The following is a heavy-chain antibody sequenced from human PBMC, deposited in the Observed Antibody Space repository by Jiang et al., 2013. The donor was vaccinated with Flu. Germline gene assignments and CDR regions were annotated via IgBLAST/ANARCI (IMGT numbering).Heavy chain of an antibody. Sequence: TLSLTCTVSGGSITSGGYYWTWIRQHPGKGLEWIGFIYYSGNTYYNPSLKSRVTISVDRSKNQFSLKLSSVTAADTAVYYCARAWPRTNWFDPWGQGTLVTVSS. J-gene: IGHJ5*02. D-gene: IGHD1-14*01. V-gene: IGHV4-31*03. CDR1: GGSITSGGYY. CDR3: ARAWPRTNWFDP. CDR2: IYYSGNT.